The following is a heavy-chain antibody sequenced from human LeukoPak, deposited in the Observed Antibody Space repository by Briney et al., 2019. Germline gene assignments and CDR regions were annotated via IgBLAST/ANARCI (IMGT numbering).Heavy chain of an antibody. CDR1: GFTFSSYA. J-gene: IGHJ5*02. CDR3: AKPYGYRNT. V-gene: IGHV3-23*01. CDR2: ISGSGGST. D-gene: IGHD5-24*01. Sequence: PGGSLRLSCAASGFTFSSYAMSWVRQAPGKGLEWVSAISGSGGSTYYADSVKGRYTISRDDSKNTLYLQMNSLRAEDTAVHYCAKPYGYRNTWGQGTLVTVSS.